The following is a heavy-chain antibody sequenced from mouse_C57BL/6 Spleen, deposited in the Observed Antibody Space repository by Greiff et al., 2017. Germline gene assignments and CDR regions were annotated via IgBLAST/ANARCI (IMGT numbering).Heavy chain of an antibody. J-gene: IGHJ1*03. CDR3: TREADYDGGYFDV. CDR2: ISSGGDYI. V-gene: IGHV5-9-1*02. CDR1: GFTFSSYA. D-gene: IGHD2-4*01. Sequence: EVKLMESGEGLVKPGGSLKLSCAASGFTFSSYAMSWVRQTPEKRLEWVAYISSGGDYIYYADTVKGRFTISRDNARNTLYLQMSSLKSEDTAMYYCTREADYDGGYFDVWGTGTTVTVSS.